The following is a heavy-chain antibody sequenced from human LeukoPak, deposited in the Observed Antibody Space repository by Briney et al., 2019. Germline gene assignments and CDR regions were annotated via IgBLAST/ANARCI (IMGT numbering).Heavy chain of an antibody. CDR3: VRGGELVGSYFDY. J-gene: IGHJ4*02. V-gene: IGHV3-48*04. Sequence: GGSLRLSCAASGFTFSSYSMNWVRQAPGKGLEWVSHISSSSTIYYADSVKGRFTISRDNAKNSLYLQINSLRAEDTALYYCVRGGELVGSYFDYWGPGTLVTVSS. D-gene: IGHD3-16*01. CDR1: GFTFSSYS. CDR2: ISSSSTI.